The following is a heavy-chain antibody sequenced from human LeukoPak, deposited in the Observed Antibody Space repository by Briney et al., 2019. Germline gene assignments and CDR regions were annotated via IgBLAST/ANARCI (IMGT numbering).Heavy chain of an antibody. D-gene: IGHD4-17*01. CDR2: IYYSGST. J-gene: IGHJ5*02. CDR1: GGSISSYY. CDR3: ATSTTVTTLGNWFDP. Sequence: PSETLSLTCTVSGGSISSYYWSWIRQPPGKGLEWIGYIYYSGSTNYNPSLKSRVTISVDTSKNQFSLKLSSVTAADTAVYYCATSTTVTTLGNWFDPWGQGTLVTVSS. V-gene: IGHV4-59*12.